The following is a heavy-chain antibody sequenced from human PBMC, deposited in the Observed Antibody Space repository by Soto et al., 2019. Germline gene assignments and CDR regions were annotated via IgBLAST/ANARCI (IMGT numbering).Heavy chain of an antibody. V-gene: IGHV5-51*01. CDR2: IYPGDHET. D-gene: IGHD6-13*01. Sequence: GGSLEISCQCSWYTLFQLWVGWGRQLPGKGLEWMRIIYPGDHETRYSPSFHGKVTISADKSINTAYLQWNSLEASDTAFYFCARSPRSSPYFDYWGQGALATV. CDR3: ARSPRSSPYFDY. J-gene: IGHJ4*02. CDR1: WYTLFQLW.